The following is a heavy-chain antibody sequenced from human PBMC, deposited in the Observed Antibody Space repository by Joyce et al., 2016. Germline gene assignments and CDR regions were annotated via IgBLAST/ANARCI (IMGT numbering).Heavy chain of an antibody. CDR2: IYHSGSN. D-gene: IGHD3-10*01. CDR1: GDSISSNNW. J-gene: IGHJ4*02. Sequence: QVQLQESGPGLVKPSGTLSLTCAVSGDSISSNNWWSWVRQPPGKGLEWVGEIYHSGSNNYNPSLKSRVTISVDKSKNQFSLKLSSVTAADTAVYFCARKTYYSGIFDYWGQGTLVTVDS. CDR3: ARKTYYSGIFDY. V-gene: IGHV4-4*02.